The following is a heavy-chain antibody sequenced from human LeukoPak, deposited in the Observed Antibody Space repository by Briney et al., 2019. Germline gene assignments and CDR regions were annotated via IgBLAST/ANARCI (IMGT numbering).Heavy chain of an antibody. CDR3: ARSAADAFDY. CDR2: INSDGAT. J-gene: IGHJ4*02. Sequence: GGSLRLSCAASGFTFRSYWMHWVRQVPGKGLVWVSLINSDGATSHADSVKGRFTISRDNAKNTLYLQMNSLRAGDTAVYYCARSAADAFDYWGQGTLVTVSS. V-gene: IGHV3-74*01. CDR1: GFTFRSYW.